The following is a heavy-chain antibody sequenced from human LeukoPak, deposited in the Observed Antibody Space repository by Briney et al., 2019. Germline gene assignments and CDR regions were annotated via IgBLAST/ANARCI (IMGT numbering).Heavy chain of an antibody. Sequence: PSETLSLTCTVSGGSIRIATYSWAWIRQPPGKGLEWIGTIHSSGSTYYRPSLESRVTISLDSSRTQFSLKLTSVTAADAAVYYCARRSTSGYYYFDYWGQGTRVTVSS. CDR2: IHSSGST. D-gene: IGHD2-2*01. CDR3: ARRSTSGYYYFDY. J-gene: IGHJ4*02. V-gene: IGHV4-39*01. CDR1: GGSIRIATYS.